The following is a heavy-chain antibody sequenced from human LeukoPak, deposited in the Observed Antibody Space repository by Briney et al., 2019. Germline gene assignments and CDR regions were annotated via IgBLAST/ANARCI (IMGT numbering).Heavy chain of an antibody. CDR3: ARDLTAFDY. Sequence: GGSLRLSCAASGFTFSTYAMSWVRQAPGKGLEWVSGISASGYSTYYADSVKGRFTTSRDNSKNTLYLQMNTLRAEDTAVYYCARDLTAFDYWGQGILVTVSS. V-gene: IGHV3-23*01. CDR1: GFTFSTYA. D-gene: IGHD2-21*02. J-gene: IGHJ4*02. CDR2: ISASGYST.